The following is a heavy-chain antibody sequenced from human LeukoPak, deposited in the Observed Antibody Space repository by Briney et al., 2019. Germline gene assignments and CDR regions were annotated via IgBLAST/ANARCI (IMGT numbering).Heavy chain of an antibody. Sequence: GRSLRLSCAASGFTFSSYAMHWVRQAPGKGLEWVAVISYDGSNKYYADSVKGRFTISRDNSKNTLYLQMNSLRAEDTAVYYCARGKGDNWFDPWGQRTLVTVSS. CDR2: ISYDGSNK. D-gene: IGHD3-16*01. CDR1: GFTFSSYA. J-gene: IGHJ5*02. V-gene: IGHV3-30*01. CDR3: ARGKGDNWFDP.